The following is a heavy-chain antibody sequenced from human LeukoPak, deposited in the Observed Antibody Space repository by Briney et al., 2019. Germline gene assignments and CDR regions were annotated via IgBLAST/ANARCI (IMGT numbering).Heavy chain of an antibody. CDR2: ISHRGST. J-gene: IGHJ4*02. CDR1: GYSISNGYY. CDR3: AGGAEYYAIWRGYAGYSDY. Sequence: PSETLSLTCTVSGYSISNGYYWGWIRQPPGKGLEWVGSISHRGSTYYNPSLRSRITISLDRSKQKFSLKLTSVTAADTAVYFCAGGAEYYAIWRGYAGYSDYWGQGISVTVSS. V-gene: IGHV4-38-2*02. D-gene: IGHD3-3*01.